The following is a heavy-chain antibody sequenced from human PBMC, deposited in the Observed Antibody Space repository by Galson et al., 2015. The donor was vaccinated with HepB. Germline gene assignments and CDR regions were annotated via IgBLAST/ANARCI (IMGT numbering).Heavy chain of an antibody. Sequence: SVKVSCKASGYTFSTYSITWVRQAPGQGLEWMGWISPCNRDTKYARKFQGRVTMTTDESTSTAYMELSSLRSEDTAVYYCARERSTTMIVSYGMDVWGQGTTVTVSS. J-gene: IGHJ6*02. CDR3: ARERSTTMIVSYGMDV. V-gene: IGHV1-18*01. CDR1: GYTFSTYS. D-gene: IGHD3-22*01. CDR2: ISPCNRDT.